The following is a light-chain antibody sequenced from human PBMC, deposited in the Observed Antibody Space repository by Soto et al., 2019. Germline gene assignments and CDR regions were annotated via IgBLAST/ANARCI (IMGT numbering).Light chain of an antibody. CDR1: QSINAW. V-gene: IGKV1-5*03. Sequence: DIKMTQSPSTLSAYVGDRVTITCRASQSINAWLAWYQQKPGKAPKLLIYEASSLESGVPSRFSGSGSGTEFTLTISSLQPDDFATYYCQQYNSYSTFGGGTKVDIK. CDR3: QQYNSYST. CDR2: EAS. J-gene: IGKJ4*01.